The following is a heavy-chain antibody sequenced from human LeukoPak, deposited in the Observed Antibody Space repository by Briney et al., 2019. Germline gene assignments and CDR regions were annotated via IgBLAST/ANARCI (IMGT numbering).Heavy chain of an antibody. J-gene: IGHJ4*02. CDR2: IKKDGSEK. V-gene: IGHV3-7*04. Sequence: GGSLRLSCAASGFTFSTYWMNWVRQAPGKGLEWVAIIKKDGSEKKYVDSVKGRFTISRDSAKNELYLQMDSLRADDTAVYYCVGGSGWLPGYWGQGTSVTVSS. D-gene: IGHD6-19*01. CDR1: GFTFSTYW. CDR3: VGGSGWLPGY.